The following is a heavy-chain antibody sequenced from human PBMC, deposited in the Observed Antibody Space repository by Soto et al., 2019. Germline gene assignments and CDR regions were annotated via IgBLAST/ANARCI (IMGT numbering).Heavy chain of an antibody. V-gene: IGHV3-33*01. CDR3: ARDGSSWYYGMDL. J-gene: IGHJ6*02. D-gene: IGHD6-13*01. Sequence: QVHLVESGGGVVQPGRSLRLSCAASGFTFNRYGMYWVRQAPGKGLEWVAIIWNDGSNKYYADSVKGRFTISRDNSKNTLYLQMNSLRVDDTAVYYCARDGSSWYYGMDLWGQGSTVTVSS. CDR2: IWNDGSNK. CDR1: GFTFNRYG.